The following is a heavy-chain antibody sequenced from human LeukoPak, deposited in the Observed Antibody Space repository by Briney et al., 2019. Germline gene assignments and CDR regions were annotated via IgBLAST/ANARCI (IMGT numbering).Heavy chain of an antibody. CDR3: ARVNQFGWFDP. J-gene: IGHJ5*02. D-gene: IGHD1-14*01. CDR2: IYTSGST. CDR1: GGSISSGSYY. V-gene: IGHV4-61*02. Sequence: SETLSLTCTVSGGSISSGSYYWSWIRQPAGKGLEWIGRIYTSGSTNYNPSLKSRVTISVDTSKNQFSLKLSFVTAADTAVYYCARVNQFGWFDPWGQGTLVTVSS.